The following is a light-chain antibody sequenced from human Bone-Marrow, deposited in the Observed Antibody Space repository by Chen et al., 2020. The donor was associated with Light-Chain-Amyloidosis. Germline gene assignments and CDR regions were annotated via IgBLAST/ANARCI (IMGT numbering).Light chain of an antibody. CDR1: NIGSTS. CDR2: DDS. Sequence: SYVLTHPSSVSVAPGPTATIACGGNNIGSTSVHWYQQTPGRAPLLVVYDDSDRPSRIPERWSGANSGNTATLTISRVEAGEEDDYFCQVWDRSRDRPVFGGGTKLTVL. J-gene: IGLJ3*02. CDR3: QVWDRSRDRPV. V-gene: IGLV3-21*02.